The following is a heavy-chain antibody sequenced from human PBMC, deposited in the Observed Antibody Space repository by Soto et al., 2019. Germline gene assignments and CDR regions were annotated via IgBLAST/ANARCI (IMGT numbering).Heavy chain of an antibody. V-gene: IGHV3-23*01. CDR2: ISGSGGST. D-gene: IGHD2-2*01. CDR1: GFTFSSYA. CDR3: AKDSLIVVVPAAMDY. Sequence: GGSLRLSCAASGFTFSSYAMSWVRQAPGKGLEWVSAISGSGGSTYYADSVKGRFTISGDNSKNTLYLQMNSLRAEDTAVYYCAKDSLIVVVPAAMDYWGQGTLVTVSS. J-gene: IGHJ4*02.